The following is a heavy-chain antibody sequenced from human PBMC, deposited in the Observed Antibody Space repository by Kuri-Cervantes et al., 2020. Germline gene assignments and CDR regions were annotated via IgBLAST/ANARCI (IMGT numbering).Heavy chain of an antibody. J-gene: IGHJ4*02. V-gene: IGHV1-8*02. Sequence: ASVKVSCKASGYTFTSYYMHWVRQATGQGLEWMGWMNPNSGNTGYAQKFQGRVTMTRNTSISTAYMELSSLRFEDTAVYYCARGHYYDSSGLDYWGQGTLVTVSS. CDR3: ARGHYYDSSGLDY. CDR1: GYTFTSYY. D-gene: IGHD3-22*01. CDR2: MNPNSGNT.